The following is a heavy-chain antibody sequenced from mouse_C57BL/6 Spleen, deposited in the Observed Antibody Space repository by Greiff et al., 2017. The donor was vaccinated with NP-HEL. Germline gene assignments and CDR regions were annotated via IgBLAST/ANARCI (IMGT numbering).Heavy chain of an antibody. CDR3: ARGGYLDY. Sequence: VQLQQPGAELVRPGTSVKLSCKASGYTFTSYWMHWVKQRPGQGLEWIGVIDPSDSYTNYNQKFKGKATLTVDTSSSTAYMQLSSLTSEDSAVYYCARGGYLDYWGQGTTLTVSS. CDR1: GYTFTSYW. V-gene: IGHV1-59*01. J-gene: IGHJ2*01. CDR2: IDPSDSYT.